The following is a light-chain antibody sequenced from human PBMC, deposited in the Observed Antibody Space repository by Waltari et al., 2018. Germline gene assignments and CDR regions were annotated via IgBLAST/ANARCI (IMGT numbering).Light chain of an antibody. CDR2: ASS. CDR1: QTISNY. J-gene: IGKJ1*01. V-gene: IGKV1-39*01. Sequence: DIQMTQSPSSLSASVGDRVTITCRASQTISNYLSWYQQKPGKAPKLLIYASSTLQSGVPSRVSGSGSGTDFTLTISSLQPEDFATYYCQQTYSTLTWTFGQGTKVEIK. CDR3: QQTYSTLTWT.